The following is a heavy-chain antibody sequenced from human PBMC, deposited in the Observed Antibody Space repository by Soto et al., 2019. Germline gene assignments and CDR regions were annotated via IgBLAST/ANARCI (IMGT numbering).Heavy chain of an antibody. J-gene: IGHJ4*02. D-gene: IGHD6-13*01. Sequence: QVQLVESGGGVVQPGRSLRLSCAASGFTFSSYGMHWVRQAPGKGLEWVAVIWYDGSNKYYADSVKGRFTISRDNSKNTLYLQMNSLRAEDTAVYYCARGPPIAAAGPYYSDYWGQGTLVTVSS. CDR1: GFTFSSYG. CDR3: ARGPPIAAAGPYYSDY. CDR2: IWYDGSNK. V-gene: IGHV3-33*01.